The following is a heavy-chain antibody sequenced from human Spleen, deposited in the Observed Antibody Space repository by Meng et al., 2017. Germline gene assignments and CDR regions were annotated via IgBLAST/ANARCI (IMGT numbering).Heavy chain of an antibody. CDR1: GGSFSDYY. Sequence: VQLRQWGAGLLKPSETLSLTCVVSGGSFSDYYWSWIRQPPGKWLEWIGEINHSGSTNYNPSLESRATISVDTSQNNLSLKLSSVTAADSAVYYCARGPTTMAHDFDYWGQGTLVTVPS. D-gene: IGHD4-11*01. CDR2: INHSGST. CDR3: ARGPTTMAHDFDY. V-gene: IGHV4-34*01. J-gene: IGHJ4*02.